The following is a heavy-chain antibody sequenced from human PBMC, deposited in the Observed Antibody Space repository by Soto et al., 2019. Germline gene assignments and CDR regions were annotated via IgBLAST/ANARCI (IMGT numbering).Heavy chain of an antibody. CDR1: GVSMSSYY. Sequence: PSETLSLTCTVSGVSMSSYYWSWIRQPAGKGLEWIGRIYSSGSTNYNPSLKSRVNMSVDTSKNQFSLKLSSVTAADTAVYYRASANYDRSGLVYYWGQGTLVTVSS. D-gene: IGHD3-22*01. V-gene: IGHV4-4*07. CDR2: IYSSGST. J-gene: IGHJ4*02. CDR3: ASANYDRSGLVYY.